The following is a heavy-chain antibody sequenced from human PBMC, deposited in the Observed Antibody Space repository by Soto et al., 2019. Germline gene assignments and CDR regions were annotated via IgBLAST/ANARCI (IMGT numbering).Heavy chain of an antibody. CDR1: GYTFTSYG. J-gene: IGHJ6*02. Sequence: QVQLVQSGAEVKKPGASVKVSCKASGYTFTSYGVSWVRQAPGQGLEWMGWISGYNGNTNYAQKRQGRGTMHTDTTTSTAYMELRSLRSDDTALYYCARAGKYYYGSGSPYYYGMDVWSQGITVTVSS. V-gene: IGHV1-18*04. D-gene: IGHD3-10*01. CDR3: ARAGKYYYGSGSPYYYGMDV. CDR2: ISGYNGNT.